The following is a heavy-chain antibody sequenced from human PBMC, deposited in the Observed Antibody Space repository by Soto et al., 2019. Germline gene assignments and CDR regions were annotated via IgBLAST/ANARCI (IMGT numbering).Heavy chain of an antibody. CDR2: IIPILGIA. D-gene: IGHD6-13*01. V-gene: IGHV1-69*04. CDR3: AREYSSSWYSDY. J-gene: IGHJ4*02. CDR1: GGTFSSYT. Sequence: ASVKVSCKASGGTFSSYTISWVRQAPGQGLEWMGRIIPILGIANYAQKFQGRVTITADKSTSTAYMELSSLRSEDTAVYYCAREYSSSWYSDYWGQGTLVTVSS.